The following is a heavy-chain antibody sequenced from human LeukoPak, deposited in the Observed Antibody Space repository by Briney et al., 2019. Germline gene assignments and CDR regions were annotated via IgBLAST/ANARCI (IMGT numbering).Heavy chain of an antibody. D-gene: IGHD2-2*01. Sequence: PETLSLTCTVSGGSISSYYWSWIRQPPGKGLEWIGYIYYSGSTNYNPSLKSRVTISVDTSQNQFSLKLSSVTAADTAVYYCARVPDSTYCSSTRGQCYYYYGMDVWGQGTTVTVSS. J-gene: IGHJ6*02. V-gene: IGHV4-59*01. CDR3: ARVPDSTYCSSTRGQCYYYYGMDV. CDR1: GGSISSYY. CDR2: IYYSGST.